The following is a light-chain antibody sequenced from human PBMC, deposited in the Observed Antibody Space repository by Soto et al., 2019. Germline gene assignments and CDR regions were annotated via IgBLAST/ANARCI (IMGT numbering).Light chain of an antibody. Sequence: QSALAQPASVSGSPGQSITISCSGTSSDVGGYNYVSWYQQHPGKAPKLMIYDVSNRPSAISNRFSASKSGNTASLTISRLQTEDEADYYCSSYTTSRSYVFGTGTKVTV. CDR2: DVS. V-gene: IGLV2-14*01. CDR1: SSDVGGYNY. J-gene: IGLJ1*01. CDR3: SSYTTSRSYV.